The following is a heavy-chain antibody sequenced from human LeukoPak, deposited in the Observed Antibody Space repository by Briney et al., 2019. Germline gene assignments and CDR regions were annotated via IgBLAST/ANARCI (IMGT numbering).Heavy chain of an antibody. CDR2: IWYDGSNK. CDR1: GFTFSSYG. D-gene: IGHD4-17*01. V-gene: IGHV3-33*06. Sequence: PGGSLRLSCAASGFTFSSYGMHWVRQAPGKGLEWVAVIWYDGSNKYYADSVKGRFTISRDNSKNTLYLQMNSLRAEDTAVYYCAKVGTTVTTGLYYGMDVWGQGTTVTVSS. J-gene: IGHJ6*02. CDR3: AKVGTTVTTGLYYGMDV.